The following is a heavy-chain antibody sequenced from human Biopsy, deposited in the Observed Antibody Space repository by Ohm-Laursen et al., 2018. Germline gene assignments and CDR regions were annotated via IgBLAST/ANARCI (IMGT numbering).Heavy chain of an antibody. D-gene: IGHD2-15*01. J-gene: IGHJ3*01. V-gene: IGHV3-23*01. Sequence: GSLRLSCSAPGFTFSSYGMSWVRQAPGKGLEWVSAITDSGGSTFYADSVKGRFTISRDNSKNTLYLQMSSLRAEDTAVYFCSKLGGGPAPFDRASDVWSRGTKVTVSS. CDR3: SKLGGGPAPFDRASDV. CDR1: GFTFSSYG. CDR2: ITDSGGST.